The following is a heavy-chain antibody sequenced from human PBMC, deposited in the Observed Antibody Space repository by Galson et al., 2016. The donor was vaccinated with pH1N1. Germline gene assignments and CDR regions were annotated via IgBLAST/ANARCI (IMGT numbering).Heavy chain of an antibody. J-gene: IGHJ2*01. CDR3: AREDYYDTDLSDWYFDL. V-gene: IGHV1-69*01. Sequence: QSGAEVKKPGESLKISCKASGGTFGSYGINWVRQAPGQGLEWMGGIIPIFNTAKYAQNFQGRVTITADESTTTAYMELNSLRSEDTAVYYCAREDYYDTDLSDWYFDLWGRGTLLTVSS. CDR2: IIPIFNTA. D-gene: IGHD3-22*01. CDR1: GGTFGSYG.